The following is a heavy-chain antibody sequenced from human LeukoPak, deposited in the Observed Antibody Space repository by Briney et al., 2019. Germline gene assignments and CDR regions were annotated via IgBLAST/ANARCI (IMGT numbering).Heavy chain of an antibody. V-gene: IGHV3-23*01. CDR1: GFTFSNYA. Sequence: GGSLRLSCAASGFTFSNYAMSWVRQAPEKGLEWVSAISGSGGSTYYADSVKGRFTISRDNSKNTLYLQMNSLRAEDTAVYYCAKVVAVAGYYFDYWGQGTLVTVSS. CDR2: ISGSGGST. D-gene: IGHD6-19*01. CDR3: AKVVAVAGYYFDY. J-gene: IGHJ4*02.